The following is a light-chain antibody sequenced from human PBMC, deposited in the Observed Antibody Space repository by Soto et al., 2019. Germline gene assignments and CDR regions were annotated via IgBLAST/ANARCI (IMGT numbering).Light chain of an antibody. J-gene: IGLJ1*01. CDR3: SSYTSGSTPDV. CDR1: SSDGGGFRY. CDR2: EVR. V-gene: IGLV2-14*01. Sequence: QSVLTQPASVSGSHGQSITISCTGTSSDGGGFRYVSWYQHHPGKAPKLMIYEVRKRPSGLSNRFSGSKSGNTASLIISGLQAEDEADSYCSSYTSGSTPDVFGTGTKATVL.